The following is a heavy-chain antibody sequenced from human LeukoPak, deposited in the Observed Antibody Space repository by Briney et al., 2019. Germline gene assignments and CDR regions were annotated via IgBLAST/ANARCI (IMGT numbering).Heavy chain of an antibody. Sequence: GGSLRLSCATSGFTFSSYSMNWVRQAPGKGLEWVSYISSSSSTIYYADSVKGQFTISRDNAKNSLYLQMNSLRDEDTAVYYCARDGVAGIYYYYGMDVWGQGTTVTVSS. J-gene: IGHJ6*02. CDR2: ISSSSSTI. D-gene: IGHD6-19*01. CDR3: ARDGVAGIYYYYGMDV. V-gene: IGHV3-48*02. CDR1: GFTFSSYS.